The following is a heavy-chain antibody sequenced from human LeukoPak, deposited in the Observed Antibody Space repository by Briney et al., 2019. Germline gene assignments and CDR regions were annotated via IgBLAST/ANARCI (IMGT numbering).Heavy chain of an antibody. Sequence: GGSLRLSCAASGFTFSSYEMNWVHQAPGKGLEWVSYISSSGSTIYYADSVKGRFTISRDNAKNSLYLQMNSLRAEDTAVYYCARLKRGYSYGDRRPVPSPLDYWGQGTLVTVSS. CDR2: ISSSGSTI. V-gene: IGHV3-48*03. D-gene: IGHD5-18*01. CDR1: GFTFSSYE. CDR3: ARLKRGYSYGDRRPVPSPLDY. J-gene: IGHJ4*02.